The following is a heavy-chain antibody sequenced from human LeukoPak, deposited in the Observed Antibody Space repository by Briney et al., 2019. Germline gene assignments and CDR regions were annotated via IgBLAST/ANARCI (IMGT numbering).Heavy chain of an antibody. Sequence: ETLSLTCTASGGSISSSSYYWGWIRQPPGKGLEWIGSIYYSGSTYYNPSLKSRVTISVDTSKNQFSLKLSSVTAADTAVYYCASRKGAYGAYIWGQGTMVTVSS. J-gene: IGHJ3*02. D-gene: IGHD4-17*01. CDR3: ASRKGAYGAYI. CDR1: GGSISSSSYY. V-gene: IGHV4-39*01. CDR2: IYYSGST.